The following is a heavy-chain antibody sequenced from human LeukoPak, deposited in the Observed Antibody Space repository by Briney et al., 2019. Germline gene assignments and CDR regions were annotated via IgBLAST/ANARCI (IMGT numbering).Heavy chain of an antibody. CDR1: GGTFSSYA. CDR3: AREITITKTKRDYYYYGMDV. V-gene: IGHV1-69*04. D-gene: IGHD3-3*01. J-gene: IGHJ6*02. Sequence: GASVKVSCKASGGTFSSYAISWVRQAPGQGLEWMGRIIPILGIANYAQKFQGRVTITADKSTSTAYMELSSLRSEDTAVYYCAREITITKTKRDYYYYGMDVWGQGTTVTVSS. CDR2: IIPILGIA.